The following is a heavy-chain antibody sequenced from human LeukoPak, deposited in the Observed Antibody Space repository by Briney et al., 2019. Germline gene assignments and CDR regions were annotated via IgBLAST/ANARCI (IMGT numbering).Heavy chain of an antibody. CDR1: GGSISSYY. CDR2: IYYSGNT. CDR3: ARQRGGSYYGDTYYFDY. J-gene: IGHJ4*02. V-gene: IGHV4-59*08. D-gene: IGHD1-26*01. Sequence: PSETLSLTCSVSGGSISSYYWSWIRPPPGKGLEWIGYIYYSGNTKYNPSLESRVTISLDTPKNQFSLKLSSVTAADTAMYYCARQRGGSYYGDTYYFDYWGQGTLVTVSS.